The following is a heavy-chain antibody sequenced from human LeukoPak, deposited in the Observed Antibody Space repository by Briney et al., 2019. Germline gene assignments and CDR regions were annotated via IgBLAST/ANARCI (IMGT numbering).Heavy chain of an antibody. D-gene: IGHD2-21*02. CDR1: GFTFSSYA. Sequence: GGSLRLSCAASGFTFSSYAMSWVRQAPGKGLEWVSAISGSGGSTYYADSVRGRFIISRDNAKKSLYLQMNGLRAEDTAVYYCVRGDRRDFWGQGTLVTVSS. CDR2: ISGSGGST. J-gene: IGHJ4*02. CDR3: VRGDRRDF. V-gene: IGHV3-23*01.